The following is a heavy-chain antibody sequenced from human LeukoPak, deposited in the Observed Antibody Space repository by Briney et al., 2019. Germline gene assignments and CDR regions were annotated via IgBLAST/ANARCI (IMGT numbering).Heavy chain of an antibody. Sequence: GGSLRLSCAASGFTFSNYWMHWARQAPGKGLVWVSRINSDGSSTNYADSVEGRFTISRDNAKNTLYLQMNSLKTEDTAVYYCTRVSGAYCGGDCYLDAFDIWGQGTMVTVSS. CDR1: GFTFSNYW. D-gene: IGHD2-21*02. V-gene: IGHV3-74*01. J-gene: IGHJ3*02. CDR2: INSDGSST. CDR3: TRVSGAYCGGDCYLDAFDI.